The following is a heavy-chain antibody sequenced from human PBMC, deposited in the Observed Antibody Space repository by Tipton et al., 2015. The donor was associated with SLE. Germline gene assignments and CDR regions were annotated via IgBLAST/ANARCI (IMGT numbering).Heavy chain of an antibody. CDR2: IADTGSP. Sequence: TLSLTCAVYGGSLSGYHWTWIRQPPGQGLEWIGEIADTGSPNYNPSLKSRVTISLDTSKSQFSLILNSLTAADTAVYYCARRYNWNYKDYFDYWGQGTPVTVSS. CDR1: GGSLSGYH. CDR3: ARRYNWNYKDYFDY. J-gene: IGHJ4*02. D-gene: IGHD1-7*01. V-gene: IGHV4-34*01.